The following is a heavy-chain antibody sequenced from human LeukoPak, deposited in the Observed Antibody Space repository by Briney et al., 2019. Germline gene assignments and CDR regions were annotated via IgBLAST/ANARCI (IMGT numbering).Heavy chain of an antibody. D-gene: IGHD6-19*01. CDR1: GYTFTSYY. CDR2: INPSCGSA. Sequence: ASVKVCCKAAGYTFTSYYMHWVGQAPGQGLEWMGIINPSCGSASYAQKFQGRVTMTRDMSTSTVYMELSSLRSEDTAVYYCARDRWIAVAGTIQKSPLFDPWGQGTLVTVSS. J-gene: IGHJ5*02. CDR3: ARDRWIAVAGTIQKSPLFDP. V-gene: IGHV1-46*01.